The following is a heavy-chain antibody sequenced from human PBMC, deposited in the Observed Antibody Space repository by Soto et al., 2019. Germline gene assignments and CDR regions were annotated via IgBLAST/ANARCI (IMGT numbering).Heavy chain of an antibody. Sequence: EVQLVVSGGLVVRPGGSLRLSCAGSGFTFDDHTMHWVRQAPGKGLEWVSLITWDAGSAFYGDSVRGRFTISRDNSKNSLYLQMNSLRTEDSALYYCAKEKDRSFDYWGRGTPVTVSS. CDR3: AKEKDRSFDY. V-gene: IGHV3-43*01. CDR2: ITWDAGSA. CDR1: GFTFDDHT. J-gene: IGHJ4*02.